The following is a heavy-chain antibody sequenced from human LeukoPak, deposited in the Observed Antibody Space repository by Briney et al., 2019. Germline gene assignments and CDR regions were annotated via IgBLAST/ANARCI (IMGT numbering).Heavy chain of an antibody. CDR2: IKLDGSEK. Sequence: GGSLRLSCAASGFTFSSYWMTWVRQAPGKGLEWVANIKLDGSEKYYVDSVKGRFTISRDNAKSSLYLQMNSLRAEDTAVYYCATEHYYGSGRLDPWGQGTLVTVSS. D-gene: IGHD3-10*01. CDR1: GFTFSSYW. CDR3: ATEHYYGSGRLDP. J-gene: IGHJ5*02. V-gene: IGHV3-7*03.